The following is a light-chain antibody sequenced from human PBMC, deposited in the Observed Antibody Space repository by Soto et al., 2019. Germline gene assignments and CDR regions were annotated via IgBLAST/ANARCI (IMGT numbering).Light chain of an antibody. CDR1: SSDVGGYDY. V-gene: IGLV2-14*01. J-gene: IGLJ2*01. Sequence: QSALTQPASVSGSPGQSITISCTGASSDVGGYDYVSWYQQYPGTAPKLIIYEVSHRPSGVSSRFSGSKSGNTASLTISGLQPDDEADDHCSSFTNSVTLDVVFGGGTKLTVL. CDR2: EVS. CDR3: SSFTNSVTLDVV.